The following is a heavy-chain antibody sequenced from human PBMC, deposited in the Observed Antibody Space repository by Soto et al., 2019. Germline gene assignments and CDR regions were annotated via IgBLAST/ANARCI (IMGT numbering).Heavy chain of an antibody. CDR3: AVHWGSGFSPWDC. D-gene: IGHD7-27*01. J-gene: IGHJ4*02. CDR1: GFTFSSCA. Sequence: EVQLLESGGGLVQPGGSLRLSCAASGFTFSSCAMSWVRQAPWKGLEWVSSIIGGGGITYSADSVKGRFTISRDNSKDTLYLQMNSLRAEDTAVYYCAVHWGSGFSPWDCWGQGTLVTVSS. V-gene: IGHV3-23*01. CDR2: IIGGGGIT.